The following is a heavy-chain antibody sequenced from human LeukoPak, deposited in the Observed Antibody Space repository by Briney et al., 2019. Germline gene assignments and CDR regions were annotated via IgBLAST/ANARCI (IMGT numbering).Heavy chain of an antibody. J-gene: IGHJ5*02. CDR3: TTVGYNDYGGS. V-gene: IGHV3-15*01. CDR2: IKSKTHGGTA. Sequence: KPGGSLRLSCAASGFTFSDYYMSWVRQAPGKGLEWVGRIKSKTHGGTAEHAALVKGRFTISRDDSKNTLYLQMNSLKTEDTAVYYCTTVGYNDYGGSWGQGTLVTVSS. D-gene: IGHD4-23*01. CDR1: GFTFSDYY.